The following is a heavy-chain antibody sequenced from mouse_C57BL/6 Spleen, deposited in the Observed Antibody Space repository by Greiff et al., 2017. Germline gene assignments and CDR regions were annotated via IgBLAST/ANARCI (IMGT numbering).Heavy chain of an antibody. CDR3: ARHEEELGYLDY. CDR1: GYTFTEHT. V-gene: IGHV1-62-2*01. CDR2: FYPGSGSI. Sequence: VQLQQSGAELVKPGASVKLSCKASGYTFTEHTIHWVKQRSGQGLEWIGWFYPGSGSIQYTEKFKVTATLTADKSSSTVYMELSRLISEDSAVDFCARHEEELGYLDYWGQGTTLTVSA. J-gene: IGHJ2*01. D-gene: IGHD4-1*01.